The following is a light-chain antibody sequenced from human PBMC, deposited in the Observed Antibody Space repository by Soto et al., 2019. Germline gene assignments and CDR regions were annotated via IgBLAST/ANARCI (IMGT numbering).Light chain of an antibody. Sequence: ALTHPASVSGSPGQSITISCTGTSSDVGGYNYVSWYQQQSGKAPKLMIHEVSNRPSGVSNRFSGSKSGNTASLTISGLQAEDEADCYCSSYTSSRAYVFGIGTKVTVL. J-gene: IGLJ1*01. V-gene: IGLV2-14*01. CDR3: SSYTSSRAYV. CDR2: EVS. CDR1: SSDVGGYNY.